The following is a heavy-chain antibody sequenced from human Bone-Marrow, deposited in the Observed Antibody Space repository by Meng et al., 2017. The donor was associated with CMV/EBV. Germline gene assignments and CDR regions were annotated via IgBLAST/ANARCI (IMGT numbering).Heavy chain of an antibody. CDR1: GHPLTGSY. D-gene: IGHD5-12*01. CDR2: ISAYNGNT. J-gene: IGHJ4*02. Sequence: ASVKVSCKASGHPLTGSYMHWVRQAPGQGLEWMGWISAYNGNTNYAQKLQGRITMTTDTSTSTAYMELRSLRSDDTAVYYCARDRGLRVFDYWGQGTLVTVSS. V-gene: IGHV1-18*04. CDR3: ARDRGLRVFDY.